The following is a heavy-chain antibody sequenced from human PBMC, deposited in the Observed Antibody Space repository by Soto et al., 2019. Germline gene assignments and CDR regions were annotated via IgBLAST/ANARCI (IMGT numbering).Heavy chain of an antibody. J-gene: IGHJ3*02. V-gene: IGHV4-59*01. CDR3: ARAGDPTENSSGWCDAFDI. D-gene: IGHD6-19*01. Sequence: SETLSLTCTVSGGSISSYYWSWIRQPPGKGLEWIGYIYYSGSTNYNPSLKSRVTISVDTSKNQFSLKLSSVTAADTAVYYCARAGDPTENSSGWCDAFDIWGQGTMVTVSS. CDR1: GGSISSYY. CDR2: IYYSGST.